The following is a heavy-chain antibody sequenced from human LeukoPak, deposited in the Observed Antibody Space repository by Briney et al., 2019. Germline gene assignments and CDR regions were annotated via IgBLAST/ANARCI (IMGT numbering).Heavy chain of an antibody. Sequence: PGGSLRLSCAASGFTFSDYYMSWIRQAPGKGLEWVSYISSSGSTIYYADSVKGRFTISRDNAKNSLYLQMNSLRAEDTAVYYSARVGYCSSTSCYTHFDFWGQGTLVTVSS. CDR3: ARVGYCSSTSCYTHFDF. J-gene: IGHJ4*02. D-gene: IGHD2-2*02. V-gene: IGHV3-11*01. CDR2: ISSSGSTI. CDR1: GFTFSDYY.